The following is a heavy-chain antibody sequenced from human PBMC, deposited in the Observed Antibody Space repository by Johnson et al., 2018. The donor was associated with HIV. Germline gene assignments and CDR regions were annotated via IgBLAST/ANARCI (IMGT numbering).Heavy chain of an antibody. CDR2: ISWNSGSI. V-gene: IGHV3-9*01. CDR1: GFTFDDYA. Sequence: VQLVESGGGLVQPGRSLRLSCAASGFTFDDYAMHWVRQAPGKGLEWVSGISWNSGSIGYADSVKGRFTISRDNAKNSLYLQMNSLRAEDTALYYCARDTAMVHDAFDIWGQGTMVTVSS. D-gene: IGHD5-18*01. J-gene: IGHJ3*02. CDR3: ARDTAMVHDAFDI.